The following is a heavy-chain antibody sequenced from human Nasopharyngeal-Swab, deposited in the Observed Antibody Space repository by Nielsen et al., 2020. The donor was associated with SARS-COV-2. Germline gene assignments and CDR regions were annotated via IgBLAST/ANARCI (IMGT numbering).Heavy chain of an antibody. J-gene: IGHJ4*02. CDR2: IYPGDSDT. V-gene: IGHV5-51*01. CDR1: GYSFTSYW. CDR3: ARHGYSSSWYEANFDY. D-gene: IGHD6-13*01. Sequence: GESLKISCKGSGYSFTSYWIGWVRQMPGKGLEWMGIIYPGDSDTRYSPSFQGQVTISADKSISTAYLQWSSLKASDTAMYYCARHGYSSSWYEANFDYWGQGTLVTFSS.